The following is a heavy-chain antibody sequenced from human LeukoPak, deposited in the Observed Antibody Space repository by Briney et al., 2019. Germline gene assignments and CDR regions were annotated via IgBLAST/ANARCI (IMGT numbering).Heavy chain of an antibody. CDR2: IFYSGST. Sequence: SETLSLTCTVSGGSITGYYWSWIRQPPGKGLEWIAYIFYSGSTNYNPSLKSRVTISVDTSKNQFSLKLSSVTAADTAVYYCARGFTYYYDSSGLWIVDKNAFDIWGQGTMVTVSS. CDR1: GGSITGYY. D-gene: IGHD3-22*01. CDR3: ARGFTYYYDSSGLWIVDKNAFDI. V-gene: IGHV4-59*12. J-gene: IGHJ3*02.